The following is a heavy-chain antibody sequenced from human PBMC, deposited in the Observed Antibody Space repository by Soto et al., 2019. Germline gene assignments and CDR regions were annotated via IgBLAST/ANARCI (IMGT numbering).Heavy chain of an antibody. Sequence: QVPLVESGGGVVQPGRSLRLSCAASGFTFSSYGMHWVRQAPGKGLEWVAVIWYDGSNKYYADSVKGRFTISRDNSKNTLYLQMNSLRAEDTAVYYCAREEPTSGYDPTVIDYWGQGTLVTVSS. V-gene: IGHV3-33*01. CDR3: AREEPTSGYDPTVIDY. D-gene: IGHD5-12*01. J-gene: IGHJ4*02. CDR1: GFTFSSYG. CDR2: IWYDGSNK.